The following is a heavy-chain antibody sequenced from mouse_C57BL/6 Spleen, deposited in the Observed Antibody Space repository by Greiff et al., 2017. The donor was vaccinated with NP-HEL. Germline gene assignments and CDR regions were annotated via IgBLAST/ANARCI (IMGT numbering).Heavy chain of an antibody. V-gene: IGHV1-53*01. CDR2: INPSNGGT. Sequence: VQLQQPGTELVKPGASVKLSCKASGYTFTSYWMHWVKQRPGQGLEWIGNINPSNGGTNYNEKFKSKATLTVDKSSSTAYMQLSSLTSEDSAVYYCARGLYYGYDWFAYWGQGTLVTVSA. J-gene: IGHJ3*01. CDR1: GYTFTSYW. CDR3: ARGLYYGYDWFAY. D-gene: IGHD2-2*01.